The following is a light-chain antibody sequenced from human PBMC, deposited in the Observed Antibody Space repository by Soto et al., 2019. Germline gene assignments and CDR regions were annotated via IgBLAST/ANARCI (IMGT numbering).Light chain of an antibody. Sequence: QSALTQPPSVSAAPGQKVTVSCSGSTSNIGNNYVSWYRKFPGTAPKLLIYDNNNRPSGISDRFSGSKSGTSATLDITGLQTGDEADYYCATWDSSLSAVVFGGGTQLTVL. V-gene: IGLV1-51*01. CDR1: TSNIGNNY. J-gene: IGLJ2*01. CDR3: ATWDSSLSAVV. CDR2: DNN.